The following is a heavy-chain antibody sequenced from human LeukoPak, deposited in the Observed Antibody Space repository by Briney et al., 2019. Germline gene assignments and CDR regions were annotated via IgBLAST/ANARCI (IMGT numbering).Heavy chain of an antibody. J-gene: IGHJ6*03. D-gene: IGHD6-13*01. CDR2: ISTIGDVI. V-gene: IGHV3-48*03. CDR3: ARDATTAVGWVYMDV. CDR1: GFTFTDYE. Sequence: GGSLRLSCVATGFTFTDYEINWVRQAPGKGLEWVAHISTIGDVINYASSGKGRFTICIDNAKNSVYLQMNSLRVDDTALYYCARDATTAVGWVYMDVWGKGTTVTISS.